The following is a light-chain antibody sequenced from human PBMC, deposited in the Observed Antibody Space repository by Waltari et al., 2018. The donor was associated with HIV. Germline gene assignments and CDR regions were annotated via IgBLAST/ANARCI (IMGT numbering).Light chain of an antibody. CDR2: EAS. CDR1: QNIGNY. Sequence: DIQMTQSPSTLSASVGDRVTITCRASQNIGNYLAWFQQKPGKAPKLLIYEASNLESGVPSSVSGSGSGTEFTLTIRSLQPEDFAFYHCQHYNTYPLTFGGGTKVEIK. CDR3: QHYNTYPLT. J-gene: IGKJ4*01. V-gene: IGKV1-5*03.